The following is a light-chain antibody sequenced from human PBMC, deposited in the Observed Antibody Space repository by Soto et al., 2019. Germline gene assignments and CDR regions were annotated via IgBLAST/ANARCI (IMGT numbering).Light chain of an antibody. CDR3: SAWDDSIYGPV. CDR1: SSDIGTNT. V-gene: IGLV1-44*01. J-gene: IGLJ2*01. CDR2: RDN. Sequence: QSVLTQPPSASGTPGQRVAISCSGGSSDIGTNTVNWYLHLPGAAPKLLIYRDNPRPSGVPDRFSGSKSGTSASLTISGLQSEDEADYFCSAWDDSIYGPVFGGGTKLTVL.